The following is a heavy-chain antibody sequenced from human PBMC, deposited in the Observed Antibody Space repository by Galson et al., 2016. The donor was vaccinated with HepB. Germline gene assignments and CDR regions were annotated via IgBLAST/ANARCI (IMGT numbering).Heavy chain of an antibody. CDR1: GYTFTNYD. CDR3: VRVGPLHTTGWFD. J-gene: IGHJ4*02. D-gene: IGHD6-19*01. V-gene: IGHV1-8*01. CDR2: MDRDTGNA. Sequence: SVKVSCKASGYTFTNYDINWVRQPTGQGFEWMGWMDRDTGNAGYEQNFQGRVTMTRDTSISTAYLELSGLISDDTAVYYCVRVGPLHTTGWFDWGQGTRVTVSS.